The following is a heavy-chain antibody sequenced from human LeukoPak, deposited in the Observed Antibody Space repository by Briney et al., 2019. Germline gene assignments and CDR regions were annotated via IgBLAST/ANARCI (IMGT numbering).Heavy chain of an antibody. CDR2: IYYSGST. D-gene: IGHD2-2*02. CDR3: ARPSPAAIPHDAFDI. V-gene: IGHV4-39*01. Sequence: SETLSLTCTVSGGSISSSSYYWGWIRQPPGKGLEWIGSIYYSGSTYYNPSLKSRVTISVDTSKNQFSLKLSSVTAADTAVYYCARPSPAAIPHDAFDIWGQGTMVTVSS. CDR1: GGSISSSSYY. J-gene: IGHJ3*02.